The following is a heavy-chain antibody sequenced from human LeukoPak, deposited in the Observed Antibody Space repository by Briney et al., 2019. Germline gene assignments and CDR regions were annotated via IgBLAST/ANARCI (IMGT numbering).Heavy chain of an antibody. D-gene: IGHD1-14*01. CDR3: AKAPGGLFRLMGV. CDR2: ISGSGGST. J-gene: IGHJ6*02. V-gene: IGHV3-23*01. CDR1: GFTFSSYA. Sequence: GGSLRLSCAASGFTFSSYAMSRVRQAPGKGLEWVSAISGSGGSTYYADSVKGRFTISRDNSKNTLYLQMNSLRAEDTAVYYCAKAPGGLFRLMGVWGQGTTVTVSS.